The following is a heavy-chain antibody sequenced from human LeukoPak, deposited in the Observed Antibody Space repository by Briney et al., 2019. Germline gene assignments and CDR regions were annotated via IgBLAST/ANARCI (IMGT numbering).Heavy chain of an antibody. Sequence: SETLSLTCTVSGGSISRYYWSWIRQPPEKGLEWIGYIFYTGSTYYNPSLKSRVTISIDTSRNQFSLKLSSVTAADTAVYYCARVPYHYDSSGYYETWGQGTMATVSS. V-gene: IGHV4-30-4*08. CDR1: GGSISRYY. CDR3: ARVPYHYDSSGYYET. CDR2: IFYTGST. D-gene: IGHD3-22*01. J-gene: IGHJ3*01.